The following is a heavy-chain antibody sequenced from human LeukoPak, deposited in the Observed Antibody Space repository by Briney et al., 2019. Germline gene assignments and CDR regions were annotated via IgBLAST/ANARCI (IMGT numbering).Heavy chain of an antibody. V-gene: IGHV1-8*01. CDR1: GYTFTSYD. D-gene: IGHD6-19*01. CDR3: AREVVEAVAGTGFDP. CDR2: MNPNSGNT. Sequence: ASVKVSCKASGYTFTSYDINWVRQATGQGLEWMGWMNPNSGNTGYAQKFQGRVTMTRNTSISTAYMELSSLRSEDTAVYYCAREVVEAVAGTGFDPWGQGTLVTVSS. J-gene: IGHJ5*02.